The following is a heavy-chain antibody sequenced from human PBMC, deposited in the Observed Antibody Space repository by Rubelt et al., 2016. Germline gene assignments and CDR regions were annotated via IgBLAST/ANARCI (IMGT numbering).Heavy chain of an antibody. V-gene: IGHV4-39*06. Sequence: LQLQESGPGLVKPSGTLSLTCIVSGVSISTTNYYWGWFRQPPGKGLEWIARIYPTGNTHYNASLKSRVAISVDPSKNQFHVQLTSVTAADTAVYYCARDSTDYSLCHSWGPGTLVTVSS. CDR3: ARDSTDYSLCHS. D-gene: IGHD3-10*01. J-gene: IGHJ4*02. CDR2: IYPTGNT. CDR1: GVSISTTNYY.